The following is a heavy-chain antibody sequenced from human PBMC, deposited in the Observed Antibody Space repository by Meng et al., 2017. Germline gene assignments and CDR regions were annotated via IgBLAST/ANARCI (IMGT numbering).Heavy chain of an antibody. J-gene: IGHJ5*02. CDR3: AHRRGDSREGWFDP. V-gene: IGHV2-5*02. CDR1: GFSLSTSGVG. Sequence: HITLKESGPTLVKPTQTLTLTCTFSGFSLSTSGVGVGWIRQPPGKALAWLALIYWDDDKRYSPSLKSRLTITKDTSKNQVVLTMTNMDPVDTATYYCAHRRGDSREGWFDPWGQGTLVTVSS. CDR2: IYWDDDK. D-gene: IGHD2-21*02.